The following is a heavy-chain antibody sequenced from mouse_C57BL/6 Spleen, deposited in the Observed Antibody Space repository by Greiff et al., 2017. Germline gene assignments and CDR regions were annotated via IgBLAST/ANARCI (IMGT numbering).Heavy chain of an antibody. CDR3: ARPTGRDYFDD. Sequence: QVQLQQSGPELVKPGASVKISCKASGYAFSSSWMNWVKQRPGKGLEWIGRIYPGDGDTNYNGKFKGKATLTADKSSSTAYMQLSSLTSEDSAVYFCARPTGRDYFDDRRQGTTLTVSS. CDR2: IYPGDGDT. V-gene: IGHV1-82*01. CDR1: GYAFSSSW. D-gene: IGHD3-3*01. J-gene: IGHJ2*01.